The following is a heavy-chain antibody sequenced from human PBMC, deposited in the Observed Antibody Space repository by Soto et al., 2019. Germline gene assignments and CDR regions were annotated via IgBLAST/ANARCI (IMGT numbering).Heavy chain of an antibody. J-gene: IGHJ4*02. CDR2: TYYRSKWYN. CDR3: ARVVGANQVAGNLVPKYYFDY. Sequence: SQTLSLTCAISGDSGSSNSAAWNWIRQSPSRGLEWLGRTYYRSKWYNDYAVSVKSRITINPDTSKNQFSLQLNSVTPEDTAVYYCARVVGANQVAGNLVPKYYFDYWGQGTLVTVSS. D-gene: IGHD6-19*01. V-gene: IGHV6-1*01. CDR1: GDSGSSNSAA.